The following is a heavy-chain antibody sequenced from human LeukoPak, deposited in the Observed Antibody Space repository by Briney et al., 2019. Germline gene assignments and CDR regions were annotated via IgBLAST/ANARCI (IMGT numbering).Heavy chain of an antibody. J-gene: IGHJ4*02. D-gene: IGHD3-22*01. CDR1: GYTFTSYY. Sequence: ASVKVSCKASGYTFTSYYMHWVRQAPGQGLEWMGLINPSSGSTSYAQKFQGRVTMTRDTSISTAYMELSRLRSEDTAVYYGARGGSSFASGYSTFPNCDYECQGTVV. CDR3: ARGGSSFASGYSTFPNCDY. CDR2: INPSSGST. V-gene: IGHV1-2*02.